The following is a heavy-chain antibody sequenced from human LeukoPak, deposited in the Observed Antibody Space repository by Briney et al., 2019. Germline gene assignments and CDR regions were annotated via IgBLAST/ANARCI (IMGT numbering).Heavy chain of an antibody. CDR3: VKDRSIAAPNNDFFDS. Sequence: GGSLRLSCSASGFTFNRFYLHWVRQAPGKGLEFVSHISSNGATTYYADSVKGRFTISRDNSKNTLYLQMSSLRADDTTVYYCVKDRSIAAPNNDFFDSWGQGALVTVSS. CDR1: GFTFNRFY. J-gene: IGHJ4*02. V-gene: IGHV3-64D*06. CDR2: ISSNGATT. D-gene: IGHD6-6*01.